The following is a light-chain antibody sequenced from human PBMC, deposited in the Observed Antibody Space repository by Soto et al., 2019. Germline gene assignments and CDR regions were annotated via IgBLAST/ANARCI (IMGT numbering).Light chain of an antibody. CDR2: GAS. CDR1: QSVSSSY. CDR3: QQYGNSPPNT. Sequence: EIVLTQSPGTLSLSPGERATLSCRASQSVSSSYLAWYQQKPGQAPRLLIYGASSRATGIPDRFSGSGSGTDFTLXIXXLXXXXXXXXFXQQYGNSPPNTFGQGTKVEIK. J-gene: IGKJ2*01. V-gene: IGKV3-20*01.